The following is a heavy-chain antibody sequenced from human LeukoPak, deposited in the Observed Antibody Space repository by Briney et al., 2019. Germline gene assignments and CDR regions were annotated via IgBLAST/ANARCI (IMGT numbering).Heavy chain of an antibody. CDR1: RSTFSNYW. V-gene: IGHV3-74*01. CDR3: ARDQSSGWYD. Sequence: GGSLRLSSAASRSTFSNYWVHWVRQAPGKGLVWVSRINGDGTSISYADSVKGRFTISRDNSKNTLYLQMNSLRAEDTAVYYCARDQSSGWYDWGQGTLVTVSS. D-gene: IGHD6-19*01. CDR2: INGDGTSI. J-gene: IGHJ4*02.